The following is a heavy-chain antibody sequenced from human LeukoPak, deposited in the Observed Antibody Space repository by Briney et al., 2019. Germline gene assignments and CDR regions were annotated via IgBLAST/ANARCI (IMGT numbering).Heavy chain of an antibody. CDR3: ARQRQLVPPGWFDP. Sequence: ASVKVSCKASGGTFSSYAISWVRQAPGQGLEWMGGIIPIFGTANYAQKFQGRVTITADKSTSTAYMELSSLRSEDTAVYYCARQRQLVPPGWFDPWGQGTLVTVSS. V-gene: IGHV1-69*06. CDR1: GGTFSSYA. CDR2: IIPIFGTA. J-gene: IGHJ5*02. D-gene: IGHD6-6*01.